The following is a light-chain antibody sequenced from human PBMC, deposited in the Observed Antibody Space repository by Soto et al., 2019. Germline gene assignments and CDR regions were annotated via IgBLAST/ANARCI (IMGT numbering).Light chain of an antibody. J-gene: IGKJ1*01. CDR2: KVS. V-gene: IGKV2-30*01. CDR3: MQNTHWPQRT. CDR1: QSLEYIDGNAY. Sequence: DVVMTQSPLSLPVTLGQPASISCRSSQSLEYIDGNAYLNWFHQRPGQSPRRLIYKVSNRDSGVPDRFSGSGSGTDFTLKISRVEAEDVGIYYCMQNTHWPQRTFGQGTKVEIK.